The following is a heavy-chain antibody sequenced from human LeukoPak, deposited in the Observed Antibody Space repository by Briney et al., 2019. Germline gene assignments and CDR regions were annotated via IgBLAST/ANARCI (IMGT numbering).Heavy chain of an antibody. V-gene: IGHV5-51*01. CDR1: GYSFTSYW. J-gene: IGHJ4*02. Sequence: GESLKISCKGSGYSFTSYWIGWVRQMPGKGLEWMGIIYPGDSDTRYSPSFQGQVTISADKSISTAYLQWSSLKASDTAMYYCAKSSYYDSSGYYREYYFDYWGQGTLVTVSS. CDR3: AKSSYYDSSGYYREYYFDY. CDR2: IYPGDSDT. D-gene: IGHD3-22*01.